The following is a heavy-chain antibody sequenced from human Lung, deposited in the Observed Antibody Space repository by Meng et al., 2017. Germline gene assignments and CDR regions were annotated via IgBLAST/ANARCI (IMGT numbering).Heavy chain of an antibody. CDR3: ARFDISSSGRGDY. D-gene: IGHD1-26*01. J-gene: IGHJ4*02. CDR1: GGSINSSTW. V-gene: IGHV4-4*02. CDR2: IFHSGST. Sequence: VQLQEWVPGLVKPSGALSLTCAVSGGSINSSTWLSWVRQTPGKGLEWFGEIFHSGSTNHNPPLESRVTIPVDKSKNQFSLKVYSVTAADTATYYCARFDISSSGRGDYWGQGILVTVSS.